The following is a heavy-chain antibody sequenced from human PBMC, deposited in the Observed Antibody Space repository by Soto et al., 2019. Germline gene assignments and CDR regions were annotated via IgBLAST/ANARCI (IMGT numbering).Heavy chain of an antibody. J-gene: IGHJ4*02. CDR1: GFTFSSYG. V-gene: IGHV3-33*01. Sequence: GGSLRLSCAAYGFTFSSYGMHWVRQAPGKGLEWVAVIWYDGSNKYYADSVKGRFTISRDNSKNTLYLQMNSLRAEDTAVYYCARDPTVYDSSGYLLDYWGQGTLVTVSS. D-gene: IGHD3-22*01. CDR2: IWYDGSNK. CDR3: ARDPTVYDSSGYLLDY.